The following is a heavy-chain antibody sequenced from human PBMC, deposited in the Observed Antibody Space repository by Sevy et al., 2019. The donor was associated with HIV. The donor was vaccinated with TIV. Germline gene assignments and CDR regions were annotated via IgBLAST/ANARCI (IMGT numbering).Heavy chain of an antibody. J-gene: IGHJ4*02. D-gene: IGHD6-13*01. CDR2: IRNKADSYTT. CDR1: GFTFGDHY. V-gene: IGHV3-72*01. Sequence: GGSLRLSCAASGFTFGDHYMEWVRQAPGKGLEWVGRIRNKADSYTTEYAASVKGRFTISRDDSKNSLYLLMNSLKTEDTAVYYCATHAGIAAAGRVFDYWGQGTLVTVSS. CDR3: ATHAGIAAAGRVFDY.